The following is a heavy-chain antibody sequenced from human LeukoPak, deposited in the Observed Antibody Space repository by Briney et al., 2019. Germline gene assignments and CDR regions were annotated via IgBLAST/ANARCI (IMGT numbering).Heavy chain of an antibody. V-gene: IGHV1-2*02. CDR2: INPNSGGT. CDR1: GYTFTGYY. CDR3: ARVLHYYGSGSYPPHDY. J-gene: IGHJ4*02. D-gene: IGHD3-10*01. Sequence: ASVKVSRKASGYTFTGYYMHWVRQAPGQGLEWMGWINPNSGGTNYAQKFQGRVTMTRDTSISTAYMELSRLRSDDTAVYYCARVLHYYGSGSYPPHDYWGQGTLVTVSS.